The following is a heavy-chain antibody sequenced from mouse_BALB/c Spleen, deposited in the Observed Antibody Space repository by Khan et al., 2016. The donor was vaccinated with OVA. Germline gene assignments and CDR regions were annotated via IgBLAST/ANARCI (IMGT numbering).Heavy chain of an antibody. D-gene: IGHD2-10*01. CDR1: GFSLTNYG. V-gene: IGHV2-6-1*01. J-gene: IGHJ4*01. Sequence: VQLVESGPGLVAPSQSLSITCTISGFSLTNYGVHWVRQPPGKGLEWLGVIWSDGSTTFNSALKSRMSISKANSKSQVFLKMNSLQTDDTARYYYARQPYYHYYIIDYWGQGTSVTVAS. CDR2: IWSDGST. CDR3: ARQPYYHYYIIDY.